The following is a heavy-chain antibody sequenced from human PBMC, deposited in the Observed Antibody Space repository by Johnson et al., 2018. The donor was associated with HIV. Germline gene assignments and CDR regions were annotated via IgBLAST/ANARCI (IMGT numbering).Heavy chain of an antibody. Sequence: QVQLVESGGGLVKPGASLRLSCAASGFSLSDCYMSWIRQAPGKGLEWVSYVSGSSSGIYYADPVKGRFTISRDNAKNSLYLQMDSLRAEDTAVYYCARVYSGSFRPTKGNDVFDMWGQGTMVTVSS. J-gene: IGHJ3*02. V-gene: IGHV3-11*04. CDR3: ARVYSGSFRPTKGNDVFDM. CDR2: VSGSSSGI. D-gene: IGHD1-26*01. CDR1: GFSLSDCY.